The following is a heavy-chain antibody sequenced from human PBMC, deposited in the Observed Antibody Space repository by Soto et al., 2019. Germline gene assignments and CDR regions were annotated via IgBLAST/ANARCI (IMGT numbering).Heavy chain of an antibody. J-gene: IGHJ4*02. CDR2: INDDGSST. V-gene: IGHV3-74*01. D-gene: IGHD5-12*01. Sequence: EVQLVESGGDLVQPGGSLRLSCAASGFTFSSYWMHWVRQASGRGLVWVSRINDDGSSTSYADSVKGRFTISRDNAKNTLYLQMKSLRAEDTAVYYCVREDVAMATNDYWGQGTLVTVSS. CDR3: VREDVAMATNDY. CDR1: GFTFSSYW.